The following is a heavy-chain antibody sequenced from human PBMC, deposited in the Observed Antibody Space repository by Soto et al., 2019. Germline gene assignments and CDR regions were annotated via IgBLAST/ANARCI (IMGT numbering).Heavy chain of an antibody. J-gene: IGHJ3*02. V-gene: IGHV5-10-1*01. CDR3: ERPFFGVVSLDDFDI. CDR2: IDPSDSYT. D-gene: IGHD3-3*01. CDR1: GYSFTSYW. Sequence: GESLKISCKGSGYSFTSYWISWVRQMPGKGLEWMGRIDPSDSYTNYSPSFQGHVTISADKSISTAYLQWSSLKASDTAMYYCERPFFGVVSLDDFDIWGQGTMVTVSS.